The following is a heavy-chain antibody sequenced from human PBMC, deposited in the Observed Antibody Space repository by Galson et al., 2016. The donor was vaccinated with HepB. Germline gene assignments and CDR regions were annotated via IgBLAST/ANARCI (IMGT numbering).Heavy chain of an antibody. CDR2: ISSSGKYK. CDR3: AIWPEWDLILDS. D-gene: IGHD1-26*01. V-gene: IGHV3-21*01. CDR1: GLSFTTYS. J-gene: IGHJ4*02. Sequence: SLRLSCAASGLSFTTYSLNWVRQAPGKGLAWVSSISSSGKYKYDEDSVKGRFIISRDNAKNSGYLQMNSLRAEDTAVYYCAIWPEWDLILDSWGQGTLVTVSS.